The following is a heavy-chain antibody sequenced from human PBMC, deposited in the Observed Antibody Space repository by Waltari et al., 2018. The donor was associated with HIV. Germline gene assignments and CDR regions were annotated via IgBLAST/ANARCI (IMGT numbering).Heavy chain of an antibody. J-gene: IGHJ4*02. CDR3: ARASHYIEFSTFDGDYYFDF. V-gene: IGHV3-74*01. Sequence: VQLVESGGGSIKTGGSLRLSCAASGFSVRNPWMAWVRQGPGKGLVWVARINSDGSSRNYADAVKGRFVISRDNARNTVYLQLNNLKVEDTAVYFCARASHYIEFSTFDGDYYFDFWGRGTRVAVSS. D-gene: IGHD3-3*02. CDR2: INSDGSSR. CDR1: GFSVRNPW.